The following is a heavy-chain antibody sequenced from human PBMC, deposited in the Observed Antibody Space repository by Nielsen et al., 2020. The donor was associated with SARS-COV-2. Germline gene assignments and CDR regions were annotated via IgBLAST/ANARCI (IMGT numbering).Heavy chain of an antibody. V-gene: IGHV3-53*01. D-gene: IGHD6-6*01. CDR3: ARDRRGKYTDFYYYGMDV. J-gene: IGHJ6*02. CDR2: IYSGGKT. CDR1: GFNVNSNY. Sequence: GESLKISCAVSGFNVNSNYMTWVRQAPGKGLEWVSLIYSGGKTFYADSVKGRFAISRDNSKNTMYLQMNGLRAEDTAVYYCARDRRGKYTDFYYYGMDVWGQGTTVIVSS.